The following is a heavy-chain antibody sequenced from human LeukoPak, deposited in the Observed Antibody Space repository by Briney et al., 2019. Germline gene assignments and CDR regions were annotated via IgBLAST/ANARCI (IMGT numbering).Heavy chain of an antibody. V-gene: IGHV3-23*01. D-gene: IGHD6-13*01. J-gene: IGHJ4*02. Sequence: PGGSLRLSCAASGFTFSSYAMSWVRQAPGKGLEWVSVINSNGGRTYYADSVKGRFTISRDNSKNTLYLQMNSLRAEDTAVYYCAKDKVGYSSSWYGFAYWGQGTLVTVSS. CDR3: AKDKVGYSSSWYGFAY. CDR1: GFTFSSYA. CDR2: INSNGGRT.